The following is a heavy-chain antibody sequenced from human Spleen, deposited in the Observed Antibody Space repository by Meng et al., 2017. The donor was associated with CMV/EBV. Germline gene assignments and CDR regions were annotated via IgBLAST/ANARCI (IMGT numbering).Heavy chain of an antibody. Sequence: GESLKISCKGSGYRFSNYWIGWVRQMPGKGLEWMAMIYPGDSDTRYSPSFQGQVSVSADKSINTAYLQWSSLKASDTAIYYCARGPRSSGYYLSDYWGQGTLVTVSS. V-gene: IGHV5-51*01. CDR2: IYPGDSDT. CDR3: ARGPRSSGYYLSDY. CDR1: GYRFSNYW. J-gene: IGHJ4*02. D-gene: IGHD3-22*01.